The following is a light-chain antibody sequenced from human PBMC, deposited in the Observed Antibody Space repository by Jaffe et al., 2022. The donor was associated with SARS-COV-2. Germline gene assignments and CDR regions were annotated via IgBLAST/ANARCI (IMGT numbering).Light chain of an antibody. V-gene: IGKV1-39*01. CDR3: QQSYSSLYT. J-gene: IGKJ2*01. CDR2: GAS. Sequence: DIQMTQSPFSLSASVGDRVTITCRASQGITTYLNWYQQKPGKAPNLLIYGASSLQSGVPSRFSGSGSGTDFTLTISSVQPEDFATYYCQQSYSSLYTFGQGTKLEIK. CDR1: QGITTY.